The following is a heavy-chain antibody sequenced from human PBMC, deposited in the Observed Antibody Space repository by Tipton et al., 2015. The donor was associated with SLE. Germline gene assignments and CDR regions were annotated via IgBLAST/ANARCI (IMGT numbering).Heavy chain of an antibody. CDR2: ISYDGRNK. CDR3: ARGGYSSSPRDYFDY. D-gene: IGHD6-6*01. Sequence: RSLRLSCAASGFSFSTYSMHWVRQAPGKGLKLVTIISYDGRNKYYADSVKGRFTISRDNSKNTLYLQINRLRAEDTAVYYCARGGYSSSPRDYFDYWVQGPLVTVSS. J-gene: IGHJ4*02. CDR1: GFSFSTYS. V-gene: IGHV3-30*04.